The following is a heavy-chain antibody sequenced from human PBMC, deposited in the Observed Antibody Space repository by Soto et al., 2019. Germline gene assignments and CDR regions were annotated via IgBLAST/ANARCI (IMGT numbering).Heavy chain of an antibody. V-gene: IGHV3-9*01. CDR3: AKSGSNYLYYVDS. CDR1: GFTFEDFA. J-gene: IGHJ4*02. CDR2: ISWNGGRI. Sequence: GGSLRLSCAASGFTFEDFAMNWVRQAPGKGPEWVSRISWNGGRIDYADSVKGRFTISRDNAKNALYLQMNSLIPEDTALYYCAKSGSNYLYYVDSGGQGTLVTVSS. D-gene: IGHD1-26*01.